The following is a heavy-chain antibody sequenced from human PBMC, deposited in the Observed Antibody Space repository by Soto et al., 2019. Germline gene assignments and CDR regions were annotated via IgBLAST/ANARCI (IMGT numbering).Heavy chain of an antibody. J-gene: IGHJ4*02. CDR3: ARVVSGFDY. Sequence: ASVTVSCKASGYTFTSYYMRWVRQAPGQGLEWMGRINPNGGNTNYAQKLQGRVTMTTDTSTSTAYMELRSLRSDDTAVYYCARVVSGFDYWGQGTLVTVSS. V-gene: IGHV1-46*01. CDR2: INPNGGNT. D-gene: IGHD3-3*01. CDR1: GYTFTSYY.